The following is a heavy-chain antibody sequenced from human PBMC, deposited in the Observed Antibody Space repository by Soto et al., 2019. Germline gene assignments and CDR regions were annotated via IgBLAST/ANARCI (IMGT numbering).Heavy chain of an antibody. CDR2: MSGDSGTT. CDR3: AKSSMILTPTLFDY. CDR1: GFKFSSYV. D-gene: IGHD3-16*01. Sequence: EVQLLESGGGLVQPGGSLRLSCAASGFKFSSYVMNWVRQAPGKGLEWVSGMSGDSGTTYYADSVKGRFTISRDNSGNTLYLHVNSLRAEDTAVYYCAKSSMILTPTLFDYWGQGTLVTVSS. J-gene: IGHJ4*02. V-gene: IGHV3-23*01.